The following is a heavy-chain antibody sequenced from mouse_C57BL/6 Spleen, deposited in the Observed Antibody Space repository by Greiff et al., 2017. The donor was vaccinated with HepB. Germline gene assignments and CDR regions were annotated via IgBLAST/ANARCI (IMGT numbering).Heavy chain of an antibody. Sequence: QVQLQESGPELVKPGASVKISCKASGYAFSSSWMNWVKQRPGKGLEWIGRIYPGDGDTNYNGKFKGKATLTADKSSSTAYMQLSSLTSEDSAVYFGAREEITTVVSPYWYFDVWGTGTTVTVAS. CDR2: IYPGDGDT. CDR1: GYAFSSSW. D-gene: IGHD1-1*01. CDR3: AREEITTVVSPYWYFDV. J-gene: IGHJ1*03. V-gene: IGHV1-82*01.